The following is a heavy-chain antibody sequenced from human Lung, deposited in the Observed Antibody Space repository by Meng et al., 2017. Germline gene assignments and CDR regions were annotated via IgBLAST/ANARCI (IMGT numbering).Heavy chain of an antibody. V-gene: IGHV4-34*01. CDR3: ARGPTTMAHDFDY. Sequence: QGQIKRWGPGLLKPSGTLSLTCVVSGGSFSDYYWSWIRQPPGKGLEWIGEINHSGSTNYNPSLESRATISVDTSQNNLSLKLSSVTAADSAVYYCARGPTTMAHDFDYWGQGTLVTVSS. CDR1: GGSFSDYY. CDR2: INHSGST. J-gene: IGHJ4*02. D-gene: IGHD4-11*01.